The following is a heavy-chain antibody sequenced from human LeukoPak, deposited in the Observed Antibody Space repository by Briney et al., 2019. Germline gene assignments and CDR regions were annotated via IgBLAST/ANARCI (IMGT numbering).Heavy chain of an antibody. CDR3: ARGGPVYSSTSRIDY. J-gene: IGHJ4*02. V-gene: IGHV3-30-3*01. D-gene: IGHD6-13*01. CDR2: ISYDGSNK. CDR1: RFTFTSFA. Sequence: GGSLRLSCAASRFTFTSFAMHWVRQAPGKGLEWVAIISYDGSNKYYTDSVKGRFTISRDNSKNTLYLQMNSLRTEDTAVYYCARGGPVYSSTSRIDYWGQGTLVTVSS.